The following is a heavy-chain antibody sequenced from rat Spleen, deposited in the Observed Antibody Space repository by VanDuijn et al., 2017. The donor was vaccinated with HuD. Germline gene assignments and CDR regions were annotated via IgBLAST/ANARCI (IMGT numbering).Heavy chain of an antibody. V-gene: IGHV5-7*01. J-gene: IGHJ3*01. Sequence: EVQLVESGGGLVQPGRSLKLSCAASGFTFSDYNMAWVRQAPKKGLEWVATISYDGSSTYYRDSVKGRFTISRDNAKSSLYLLMDSVRSEDTATYYCTQQLGDWFAYWGQGTLVTVSS. CDR1: GFTFSDYN. CDR2: ISYDGSST. CDR3: TQQLGDWFAY. D-gene: IGHD1-10*01.